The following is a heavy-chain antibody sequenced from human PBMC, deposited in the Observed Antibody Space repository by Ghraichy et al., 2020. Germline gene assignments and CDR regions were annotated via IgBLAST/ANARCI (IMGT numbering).Heavy chain of an antibody. D-gene: IGHD3-22*01. V-gene: IGHV6-1*01. J-gene: IGHJ5*01. Sequence: SQTLSLTCAISGDDVSSNSATWNWIRQSPSRGLEWLGSTYYRSKWYNDYAVSVKSRITINPDTSKNQFSLQLTSVTPEDTAVYYCARESTPSYSYEGSGYFPVDSWGSGTLVTVSS. CDR3: ARESTPSYSYEGSGYFPVDS. CDR1: GDDVSSNSAT. CDR2: TYYRSKWYN.